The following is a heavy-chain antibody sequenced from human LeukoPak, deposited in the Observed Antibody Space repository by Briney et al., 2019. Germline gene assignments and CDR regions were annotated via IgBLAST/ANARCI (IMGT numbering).Heavy chain of an antibody. CDR2: IYSGGSI. J-gene: IGHJ3*02. Sequence: PGGSLRLSCAASGFTFSDYYMSWVRQAPGKGLEWVSIIYSGGSIYYADSVKGRFTISRDNSKNTLYLQMNSLRAEDTAVYYCARYLRTPDVAFDIWGQGTMVTVSS. V-gene: IGHV3-66*01. CDR1: GFTFSDYY. CDR3: ARYLRTPDVAFDI. D-gene: IGHD4-23*01.